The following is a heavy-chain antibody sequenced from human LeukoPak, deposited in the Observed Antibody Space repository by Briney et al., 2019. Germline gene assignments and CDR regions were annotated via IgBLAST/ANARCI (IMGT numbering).Heavy chain of an antibody. Sequence: GGSLRLSCAASGFTFSNYEMNWVRQAPGKGLEWVSYISSSGSSKNYADSVKGRFTTSRDNAENSLSLQMNSLRAEDTAVYYCSRVACSSTTCYLAYWGQGTLVTVSS. CDR1: GFTFSNYE. V-gene: IGHV3-48*03. CDR3: SRVACSSTTCYLAY. D-gene: IGHD2-2*01. J-gene: IGHJ4*02. CDR2: ISSSGSSK.